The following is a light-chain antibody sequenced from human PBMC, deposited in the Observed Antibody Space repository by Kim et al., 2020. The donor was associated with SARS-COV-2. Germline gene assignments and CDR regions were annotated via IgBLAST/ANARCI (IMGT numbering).Light chain of an antibody. J-gene: IGLJ1*01. CDR1: SSAVGGYNY. V-gene: IGLV2-14*03. CDR3: SSYTSSSTLEGV. CDR2: DVS. Sequence: SVTSPCNATSSAVGGYNYVSWYQQHPGKATKIMIYDVSNQPSGVSNLLSGSESGNTASLTLSGLQAEDEADYYCSSYTSSSTLEGVFGTGTKVTVL.